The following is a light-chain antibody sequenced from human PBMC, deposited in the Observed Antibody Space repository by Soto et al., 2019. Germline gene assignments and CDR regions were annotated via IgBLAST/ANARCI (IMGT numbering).Light chain of an antibody. V-gene: IGLV4-69*01. CDR2: LNSDGSH. Sequence: QPVLTQSPSDSASLGASVKLTCTLSSGHSSYAIAWHQQQPEKGPRYLMKLNSDGSHSKGDGIPDRFSGSSSGAERYLTITSIQTGDEADYYCQTWVTGIRVFGGGTKLTVL. CDR3: QTWVTGIRV. CDR1: SGHSSYA. J-gene: IGLJ2*01.